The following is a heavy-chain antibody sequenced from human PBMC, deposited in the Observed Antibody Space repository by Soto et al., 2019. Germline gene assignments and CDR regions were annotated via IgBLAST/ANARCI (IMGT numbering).Heavy chain of an antibody. J-gene: IGHJ4*01. CDR2: IKNDGTDA. V-gene: IGHV3-33*05. CDR3: ARDASDSSGYFLDY. D-gene: IGHD3-22*01. CDR1: GFTFSTYG. Sequence: GGSLRLSCAASGFTFSTYGIHWVRQAPGKGLEWAAVIKNDGTDAWYADSVNGRFTISRANSKNTVFLQVASMRDYDTAVYYCARDASDSSGYFLDYWGQGTLVTVSS.